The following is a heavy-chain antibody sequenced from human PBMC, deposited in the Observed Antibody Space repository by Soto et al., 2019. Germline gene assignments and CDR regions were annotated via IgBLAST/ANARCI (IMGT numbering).Heavy chain of an antibody. V-gene: IGHV3-23*01. CDR2: ISGSGGST. CDR1: GFTFSSYA. D-gene: IGHD3-22*01. J-gene: IGHJ4*02. CDR3: AKDRPYYDSSGYYRDY. Sequence: EVQLLESGGGLVQPGGSLRLSCAASGFTFSSYAMSWVRQAPGKGLEWVSAISGSGGSTYYADSVKGRFTISRDNSKNTLYLQMNSPRAEDTAVYYCAKDRPYYDSSGYYRDYWGQGTLVTVSS.